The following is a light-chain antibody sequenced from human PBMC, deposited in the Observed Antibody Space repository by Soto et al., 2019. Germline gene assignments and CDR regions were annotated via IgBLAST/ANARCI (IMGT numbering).Light chain of an antibody. Sequence: QSALTQPASVSGSPGQSITISCTGSSSDVGGYNYVSWYQQHPGKAPKLMIYEVSKRPSGVPDRFSGSKSGNTAPLTVSGLQAEDEADYYCTSYAGSNNFVFGTGTKLTVL. J-gene: IGLJ1*01. CDR2: EVS. CDR3: TSYAGSNNFV. V-gene: IGLV2-8*01. CDR1: SSDVGGYNY.